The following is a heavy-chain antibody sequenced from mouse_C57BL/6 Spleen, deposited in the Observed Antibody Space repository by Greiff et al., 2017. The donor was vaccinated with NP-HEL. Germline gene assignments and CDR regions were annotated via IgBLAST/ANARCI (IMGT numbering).Heavy chain of an antibody. CDR3: TSPLTTVDY. CDR1: GYTFTDYE. D-gene: IGHD1-1*01. J-gene: IGHJ2*01. CDR2: IDPETGGT. V-gene: IGHV1-15*01. Sequence: VQLQQSGAELVRPGASVTLSCKASGYTFTDYEMHWVKQTPVHGLEWIGAIDPETGGTAYNQKFKGKAILTADKSSSTAYMELRSLTSEDSAVYYCTSPLTTVDYWGQGTTLTVSS.